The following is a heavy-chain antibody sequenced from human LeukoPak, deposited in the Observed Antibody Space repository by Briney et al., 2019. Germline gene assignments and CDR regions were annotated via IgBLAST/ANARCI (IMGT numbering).Heavy chain of an antibody. D-gene: IGHD3-10*01. CDR2: IYSSGST. V-gene: IGHV3-53*01. CDR3: ASRSLWYGEDY. J-gene: IGHJ4*02. Sequence: PGGSLRLSCAASGFTVSSNYMSWVRQAPGKGLELVSAIYSSGSTYYAASVKGRFTISRDNSKNTLYLQMNSLRAEDTAVYYCASRSLWYGEDYWGQGTLVTVSS. CDR1: GFTVSSNY.